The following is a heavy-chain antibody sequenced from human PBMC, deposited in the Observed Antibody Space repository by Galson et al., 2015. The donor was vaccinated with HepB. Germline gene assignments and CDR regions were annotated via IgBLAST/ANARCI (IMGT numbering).Heavy chain of an antibody. J-gene: IGHJ2*01. CDR2: IIPIFGTA. CDR1: GGTFSSYA. D-gene: IGHD1-26*01. Sequence: SVKVSCKASGGTFSSYAISWVRQAPGQGLEWMGGIIPIFGTANYAQKFQGRVTITADESTSTAYMELSSLRSEDTAVYYCARGAVVGATPPASRAWYFDLWGRGTLVTVSS. V-gene: IGHV1-69*13. CDR3: ARGAVVGATPPASRAWYFDL.